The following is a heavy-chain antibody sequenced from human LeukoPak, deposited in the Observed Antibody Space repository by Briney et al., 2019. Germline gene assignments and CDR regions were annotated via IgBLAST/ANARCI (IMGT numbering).Heavy chain of an antibody. Sequence: GGSLRLSRTASGLTFSSAWMSWVRQAPGKGLEWIGHIRGKADGGTPDYAAPVKGKFTISRDDSKSTLFLQIDSLQIEDTAVYYCTSARRASSSLDYWGQGTLVTVSS. CDR1: GLTFSSAW. CDR3: TSARRASSSLDY. V-gene: IGHV3-15*01. CDR2: IRGKADGGTP. J-gene: IGHJ4*02. D-gene: IGHD5-24*01.